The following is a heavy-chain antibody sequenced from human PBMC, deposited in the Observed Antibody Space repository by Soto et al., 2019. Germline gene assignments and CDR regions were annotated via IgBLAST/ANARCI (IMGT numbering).Heavy chain of an antibody. D-gene: IGHD1-1*01. Sequence: GASVKVSCKASGGTFSSYAISWVRQAPGQGLEWMGGIIPIFGTANYAQKFQGRVTITADESTSTAYMELSSLRSEDTAVYYCARDVEMGTINGFDYWGQGTLVTVSS. V-gene: IGHV1-69*13. CDR2: IIPIFGTA. CDR1: GGTFSSYA. CDR3: ARDVEMGTINGFDY. J-gene: IGHJ4*02.